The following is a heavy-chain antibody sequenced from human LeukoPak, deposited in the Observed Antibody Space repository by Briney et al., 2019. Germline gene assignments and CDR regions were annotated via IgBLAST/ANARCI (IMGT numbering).Heavy chain of an antibody. CDR2: INQDGSEK. J-gene: IGHJ3*02. V-gene: IGHV3-7*03. CDR1: GFIFTGAW. CDR3: AKIIYCTNGVCYDAFDM. Sequence: GGSLRLSCAASGFIFTGAWMNWVRQAPGKGLEWVANINQDGSEKYYVDSVKGRFTISRDNAKNSLYLQMNSLRAEDTAVYYCAKIIYCTNGVCYDAFDMWGQGTMVTVSS. D-gene: IGHD2-8*01.